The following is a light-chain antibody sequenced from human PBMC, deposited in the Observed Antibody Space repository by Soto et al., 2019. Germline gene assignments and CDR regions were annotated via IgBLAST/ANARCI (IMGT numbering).Light chain of an antibody. Sequence: DIQMTQSPSSLSASVGDRVTITCQASQDINKYLNWYQQKPGKAPKILIYEASNLETGVPSRFSGSGSGTDFTFTISSLQPEDIATYYCQQCDNLPVTFGGGTKVEIK. J-gene: IGKJ4*01. CDR1: QDINKY. CDR3: QQCDNLPVT. CDR2: EAS. V-gene: IGKV1-33*01.